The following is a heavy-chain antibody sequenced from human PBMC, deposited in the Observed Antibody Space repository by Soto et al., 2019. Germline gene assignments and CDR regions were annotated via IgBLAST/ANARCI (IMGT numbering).Heavy chain of an antibody. J-gene: IGHJ5*02. CDR2: IFYAGDT. D-gene: IGHD4-17*01. V-gene: IGHV4-31*03. CDR1: GESIATGAFY. Sequence: VQLEESGPGLLKPSQTLSLTCTVSGESIATGAFYCSWIRLQSGKGPEWIGSIFYAGDTYYNPSLKSRVEISLDGSQKQFSLNLRSVTAADTAVYYCAREGDYRTWFEPWGPGTLVTVSS. CDR3: AREGDYRTWFEP.